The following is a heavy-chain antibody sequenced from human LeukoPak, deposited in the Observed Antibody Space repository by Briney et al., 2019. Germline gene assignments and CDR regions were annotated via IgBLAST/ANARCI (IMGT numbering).Heavy chain of an antibody. J-gene: IGHJ4*02. CDR3: ARRDGYNYLWDY. Sequence: SETLSLTCTVSGGSISSNSYYWGWIRQSPGKGLEWIANIYYSGSTNYNPSLKSRVTISVDTSKNQFSLKLSSVTAADTAVYYCARRDGYNYLWDYWGQGTLVTVSS. CDR1: GGSISSNSYY. D-gene: IGHD5-24*01. CDR2: IYYSGST. V-gene: IGHV4-39*07.